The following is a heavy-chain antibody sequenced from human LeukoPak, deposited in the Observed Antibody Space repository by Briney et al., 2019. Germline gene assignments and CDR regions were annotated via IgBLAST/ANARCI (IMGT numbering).Heavy chain of an antibody. CDR2: IYESGSA. Sequence: SETLSLTCTVSGGSISSSFNYWAWIRQPPGKGLEWIGSIYESGSAYYNPSLKSRITMSVDTSENQFSLKLTSVTAADTAVYYCARDPTRSGLDYWGQGTLVTVSS. V-gene: IGHV4-39*07. J-gene: IGHJ4*02. D-gene: IGHD4-11*01. CDR1: GGSISSSFNY. CDR3: ARDPTRSGLDY.